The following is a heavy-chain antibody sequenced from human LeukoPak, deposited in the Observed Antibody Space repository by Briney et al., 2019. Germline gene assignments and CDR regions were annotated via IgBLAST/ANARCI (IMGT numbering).Heavy chain of an antibody. CDR1: GFSFSSYW. CDR3: ARDVDANY. D-gene: IGHD5-12*01. V-gene: IGHV3-7*01. Sequence: GGSLRLSCAASGFSFSSYWMSRVRQAPGKGLEWVANIKEDGGEKHYVDSVKGRFTISRATAMTSMFLQLNRLSAEDTALYYCARDVDANYWGQGALVTVSS. J-gene: IGHJ4*02. CDR2: IKEDGGEK.